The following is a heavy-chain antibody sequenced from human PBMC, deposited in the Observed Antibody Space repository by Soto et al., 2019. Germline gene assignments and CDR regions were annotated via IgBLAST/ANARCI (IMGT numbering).Heavy chain of an antibody. CDR3: ASRILVSDAFDI. V-gene: IGHV3-53*02. CDR2: VYRAGSA. CDR1: GFTVRNNL. J-gene: IGHJ3*02. D-gene: IGHD3-3*02. Sequence: EVQLVETGGGLIQPGGSLRLSCAASGFTVRNNLMTWVRQPPGKGLEWVSVVYRAGSAHYAASVKGRFTISRDISKNMWYLQMRSLRAEDTAVYYCASRILVSDAFDIWGQGTLVTVSS.